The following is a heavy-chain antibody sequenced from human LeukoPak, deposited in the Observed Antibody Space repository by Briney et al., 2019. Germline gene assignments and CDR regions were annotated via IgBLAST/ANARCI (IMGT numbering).Heavy chain of an antibody. CDR1: GFTFSSYG. D-gene: IGHD3-22*01. CDR2: ISYDGSNK. J-gene: IGHJ6*02. Sequence: PGRSLRLSCAASGFTFSSYGMHWVRQAPGKGLEWVAVISYDGSNKYYADSVKGRFTISRDNSKNTLYLQMNSLRAEDTALYYCVKSSRVVVIANHYYYYVMDVWGQGTTVTVSS. CDR3: VKSSRVVVIANHYYYYVMDV. V-gene: IGHV3-30*18.